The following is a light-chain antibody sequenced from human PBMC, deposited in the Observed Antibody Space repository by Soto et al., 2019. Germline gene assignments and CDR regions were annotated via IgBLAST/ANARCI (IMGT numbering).Light chain of an antibody. CDR1: QSVSSSY. CDR2: GAS. Sequence: EMVLKQSPGTLALSPGEIATLSCRASQSVSSSYLAWYQQKPGQAPRLLIYGASSRATGIPDRFSGSGSRLGTDFTLTISRFEPEDVAVDYCQQYGSSPITFGQGTRLEIK. J-gene: IGKJ5*01. V-gene: IGKV3-20*01. CDR3: QQYGSSPIT.